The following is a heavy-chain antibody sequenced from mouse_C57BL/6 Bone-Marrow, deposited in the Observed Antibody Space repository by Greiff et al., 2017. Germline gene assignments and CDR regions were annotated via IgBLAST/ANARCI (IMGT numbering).Heavy chain of an antibody. Sequence: EVQLQQSGAELVRPGASVKLSCTASGFNIKDDYMHWVKQRPEQGLEWIGWIDPENGDTEYAPKFQGKATITADNSSNTAYLQLSSLTSEDTAVYYCTTDCSGRSYGAMADWGQGTSVTVSS. V-gene: IGHV14-4*01. CDR2: IDPENGDT. D-gene: IGHD2-12*01. J-gene: IGHJ4*01. CDR1: GFNIKDDY. CDR3: TTDCSGRSYGAMAD.